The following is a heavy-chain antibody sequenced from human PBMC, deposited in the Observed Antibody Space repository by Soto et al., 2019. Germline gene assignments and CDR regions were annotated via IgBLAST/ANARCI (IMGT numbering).Heavy chain of an antibody. CDR3: ARDKITGLFDY. Sequence: QVQLQQWGAGLLKPSETLSLTCAVYGGSFSAYYWTWIRQPPGTGLEWIGEINHSGSTNYHPSLKSRVAVSVDTSKNQFSLKLTSVTAADTAVYYCARDKITGLFDYWGQGTLVTVSS. CDR2: INHSGST. CDR1: GGSFSAYY. J-gene: IGHJ4*02. D-gene: IGHD2-8*02. V-gene: IGHV4-34*01.